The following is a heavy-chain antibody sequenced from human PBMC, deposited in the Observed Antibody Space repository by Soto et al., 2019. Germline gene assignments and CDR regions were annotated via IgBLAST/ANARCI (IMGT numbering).Heavy chain of an antibody. CDR2: ISSGSSYI. CDR1: GFTFSSYM. V-gene: IGHV3-21*04. J-gene: IGHJ4*02. CDR3: ARDDSFLGAPFHY. Sequence: GGSMRLSSAGSGFTFSSYMMNWVRQAPGKGLEWAASISSGSSYIYYADALKGRFTISRDTSKNTLSLQMTSLRADDTAVYYCARDDSFLGAPFHYWGQGTLVTV. D-gene: IGHD3-16*01.